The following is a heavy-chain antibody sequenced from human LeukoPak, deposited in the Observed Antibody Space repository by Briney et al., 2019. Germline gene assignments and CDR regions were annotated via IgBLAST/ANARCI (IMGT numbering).Heavy chain of an antibody. CDR1: GFTFSSYW. J-gene: IGHJ6*03. V-gene: IGHV3-7*03. CDR3: AKGAPGYCSGGSCYSGIHYYYYYYMDA. Sequence: GGSLRLSCAASGFTFSSYWMSWVRQAPGKGLEWVANINQDGSEKYYVDSVKGRFTISRDNAKNSLYLQMNSLRAEDTALYYCAKGAPGYCSGGSCYSGIHYYYYYYMDAWGKGTTVTISS. CDR2: INQDGSEK. D-gene: IGHD2-15*01.